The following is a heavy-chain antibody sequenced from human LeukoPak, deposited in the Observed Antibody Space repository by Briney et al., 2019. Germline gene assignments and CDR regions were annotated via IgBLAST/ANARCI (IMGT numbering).Heavy chain of an antibody. CDR2: ISGSGGST. D-gene: IGHD3-10*01. V-gene: IGHV3-23*01. CDR1: GFTFSSYW. CDR3: AKAGKEITMVRGGWFDP. Sequence: GGSLRLSCAASGFTFSSYWMSWVRQAPGKGLEWVSAISGSGGSTYYADSVKGRFTISRDNSKNTLYLQMNSLRAEDTAVYYCAKAGKEITMVRGGWFDPWGQGTLVTVSS. J-gene: IGHJ5*02.